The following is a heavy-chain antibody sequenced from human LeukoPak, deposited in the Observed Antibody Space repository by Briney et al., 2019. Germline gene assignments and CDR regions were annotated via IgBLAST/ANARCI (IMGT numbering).Heavy chain of an antibody. CDR3: AREGIEMATIFDY. CDR2: ISYDGSNE. J-gene: IGHJ4*02. CDR1: GFTFSSYV. V-gene: IGHV3-30*04. D-gene: IGHD5-24*01. Sequence: PGGSLRLSCAASGFTFSSYVMRWVRQAPGKGLEWVAIISYDGSNEYYADSVKGRFTISRDNSKNTLYLQMNSLRAEDTAVYYCAREGIEMATIFDYWGQGTLVTVSS.